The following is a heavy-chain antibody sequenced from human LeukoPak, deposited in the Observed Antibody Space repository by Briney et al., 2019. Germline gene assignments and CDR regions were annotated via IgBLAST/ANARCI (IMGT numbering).Heavy chain of an antibody. J-gene: IGHJ6*03. Sequence: SVKVSCKASGGTFSSYAIRWVRQAPGQGLEWMGGIIPIFGTANYAQKFQGRVTITADESTSTAYMELSSLRSEDTAGYYCAREASSGGGYYYYYMDVWGKGTTVTVSS. D-gene: IGHD6-6*01. V-gene: IGHV1-69*13. CDR1: GGTFSSYA. CDR2: IIPIFGTA. CDR3: AREASSGGGYYYYYMDV.